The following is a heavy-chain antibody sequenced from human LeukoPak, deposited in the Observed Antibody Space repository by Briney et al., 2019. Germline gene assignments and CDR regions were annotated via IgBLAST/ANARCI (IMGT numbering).Heavy chain of an antibody. CDR1: GYTFTGYY. V-gene: IGHV1-2*02. Sequence: GASVKVSCKASGYTFTGYYMHWVRQAPGQGLEWMGWINPNSGGTNYAQKFQGRVTMTRDTSISTAYMELSRLRSDDTAVYYCARDITMIVVVPGIWGQGTMVTVSS. CDR2: INPNSGGT. D-gene: IGHD3-22*01. J-gene: IGHJ3*02. CDR3: ARDITMIVVVPGI.